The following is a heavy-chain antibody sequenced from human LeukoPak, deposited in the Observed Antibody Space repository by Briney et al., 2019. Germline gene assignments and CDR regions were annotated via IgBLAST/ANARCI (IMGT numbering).Heavy chain of an antibody. D-gene: IGHD3-22*01. V-gene: IGHV3-73*01. J-gene: IGHJ5*02. Sequence: PGGSLRLSCAASGFIFSGSAMHWVRQASGKGLEWVGRIRSKANSYATEYGTSVKGRFTISRDDSKNMAYLQMNSLKTEDTAVYFCTRHPRFDYYDNSGYDYNWFDPWGQGTLVTVSS. CDR2: IRSKANSYAT. CDR3: TRHPRFDYYDNSGYDYNWFDP. CDR1: GFIFSGSA.